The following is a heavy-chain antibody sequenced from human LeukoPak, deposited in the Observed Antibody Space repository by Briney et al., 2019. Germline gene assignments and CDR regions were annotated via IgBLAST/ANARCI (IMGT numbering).Heavy chain of an antibody. CDR2: IYPGDSDT. J-gene: IGHJ6*02. CDR3: ARTLYYYDSSGYLDYYYGMDV. D-gene: IGHD3-22*01. Sequence: GESLKISCKGSGYSFTSYWIGWVRPMPGKGLEWMGIIYPGDSDTRYSPSFQGQVTISADKSISTAYLQWSSLKASDTAMYYCARTLYYYDSSGYLDYYYGMDVWGQGTTVTVSS. CDR1: GYSFTSYW. V-gene: IGHV5-51*01.